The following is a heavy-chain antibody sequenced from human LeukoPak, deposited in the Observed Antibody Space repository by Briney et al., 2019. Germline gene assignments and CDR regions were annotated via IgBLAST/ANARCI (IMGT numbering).Heavy chain of an antibody. D-gene: IGHD2-2*01. CDR1: GFTFSSYS. CDR2: ISSSSSYI. J-gene: IGHJ4*02. V-gene: IGHV3-21*01. Sequence: GGSLRLSCAASGFTFSSYSMNWVRQAPGKGLEWVSSISSSSSYIYYADSVKGRFTISRDNAKNSLYLQMNSLRAEDTAVYYCARDMYSISKKYCSSTSCPIDYWGQGTLVTVSS. CDR3: ARDMYSISKKYCSSTSCPIDY.